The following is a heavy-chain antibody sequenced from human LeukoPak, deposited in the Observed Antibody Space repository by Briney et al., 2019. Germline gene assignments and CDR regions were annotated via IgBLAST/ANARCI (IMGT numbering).Heavy chain of an antibody. J-gene: IGHJ4*02. CDR3: AKQITGIDY. V-gene: IGHV3-23*01. CDR1: GFTFSNYA. CDR2: ISGSGGGT. D-gene: IGHD3-16*01. Sequence: GGSLRLSCAASGFTFSNYAMSWVRQAPGKGLEWVSAISGSGGGTYYADSVKGRFTISRDNFKNKLYLQMNSLRAEDTAVYYCAKQITGIDYWGQGTLVTVSS.